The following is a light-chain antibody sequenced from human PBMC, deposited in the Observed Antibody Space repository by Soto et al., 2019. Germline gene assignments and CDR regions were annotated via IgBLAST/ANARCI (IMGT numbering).Light chain of an antibody. J-gene: IGKJ1*01. CDR1: QSISSW. Sequence: IQSTLCSSTLSASVGDRVTMTCRASQSISSWFAWYQQKPGKAPKLLIYDASSLESGVPSRFSGRGSGTEFTLTISSLQPDDFATYYCQQYTSYSWTFGQGAKVDIK. CDR3: QQYTSYSWT. V-gene: IGKV1-5*01. CDR2: DAS.